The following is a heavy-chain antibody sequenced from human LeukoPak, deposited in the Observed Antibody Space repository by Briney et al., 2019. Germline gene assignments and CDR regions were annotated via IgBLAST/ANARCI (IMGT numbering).Heavy chain of an antibody. CDR1: GGFISGNY. J-gene: IGHJ3*02. D-gene: IGHD3-3*01. V-gene: IGHV4-59*01. CDR3: ARRLGDFRSGYPDAFDI. Sequence: PSETLSLTCTVSGGFISGNYWSWFRQPPGKGLEWIGYIYYSGSTNFNPSLKSQVTISVDTSKNQFSLKVNSVTAADTAVYYCARRLGDFRSGYPDAFDIWGQGTMVTVSS. CDR2: IYYSGST.